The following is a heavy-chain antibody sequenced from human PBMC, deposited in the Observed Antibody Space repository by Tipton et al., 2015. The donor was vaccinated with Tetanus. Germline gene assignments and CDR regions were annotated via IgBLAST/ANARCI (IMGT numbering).Heavy chain of an antibody. D-gene: IGHD1-14*01. V-gene: IGHV3-23*01. Sequence: SLRLSCAASGFTFSSYAMNWVRQAPGKGLEWVSTIGGSGSSTYYADSVKGRFTISRDNSKNTLFLQMNSPRAEDTAVYYCARAPYRNQNQVWYFDYWGQGTLVTVSS. CDR1: GFTFSSYA. CDR2: IGGSGSST. J-gene: IGHJ4*02. CDR3: ARAPYRNQNQVWYFDY.